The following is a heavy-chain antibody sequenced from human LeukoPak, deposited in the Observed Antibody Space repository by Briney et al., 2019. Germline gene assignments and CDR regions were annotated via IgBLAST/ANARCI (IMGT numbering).Heavy chain of an antibody. J-gene: IGHJ4*02. D-gene: IGHD1-26*01. Sequence: GGSLRLSCAASGFTFSGSAMHWVRQASGKGLEWVGRIRSKANSYATAYAASVKGRFTISRDDSKNTAYLQMNSLKTEDTAVYYCTILSGSCWSIDYWGQGTLVTVSS. V-gene: IGHV3-73*01. CDR2: IRSKANSYAT. CDR3: TILSGSCWSIDY. CDR1: GFTFSGSA.